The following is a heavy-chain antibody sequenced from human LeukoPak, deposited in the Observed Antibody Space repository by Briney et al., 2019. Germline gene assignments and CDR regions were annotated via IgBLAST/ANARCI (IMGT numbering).Heavy chain of an antibody. CDR1: GYTFTNYY. CDR3: ARDNGGYSYGSPDY. V-gene: IGHV1-46*01. CDR2: INPSGGST. J-gene: IGHJ4*02. D-gene: IGHD5-18*01. Sequence: ASVTVSCKASGYTFTNYYMHWVRQAPGQGLEWMGMINPSGGSTGSSQKFQGRVTMTGDTSTSTVYMELSSLRSEDTAVYYCARDNGGYSYGSPDYWGQGTLVTVSS.